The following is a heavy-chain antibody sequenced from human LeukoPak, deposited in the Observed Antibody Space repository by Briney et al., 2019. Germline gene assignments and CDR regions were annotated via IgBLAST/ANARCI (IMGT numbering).Heavy chain of an antibody. D-gene: IGHD6-6*01. Sequence: PSETLSLTCTVSGGSISSYYWSWIRQPPGKGLEWIGYIYTSGSTNYNPSLKSRVTISVDTSKNQFSLKLSSVTAADTAVYCCAKNEGAPRQWWSAPWGKGTLSPSPQ. CDR1: GGSISSYY. J-gene: IGHJ5*02. V-gene: IGHV4-4*09. CDR2: IYTSGST. CDR3: AKNEGAPRQWWSAP.